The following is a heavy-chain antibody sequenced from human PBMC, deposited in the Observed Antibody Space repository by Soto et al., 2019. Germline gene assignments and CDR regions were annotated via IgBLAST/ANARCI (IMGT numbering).Heavy chain of an antibody. CDR3: ARDLVQERGVSSSWRYYFDY. V-gene: IGHV1-2*02. CDR2: INPNSGGT. J-gene: IGHJ4*02. CDR1: GYTFTGYY. D-gene: IGHD6-13*01. Sequence: QVQLVQSGAEVKKPGASVKVSCKASGYTFTGYYMHWVRQAPGQGLEWMGWINPNSGGTNYAQKCQGRVTMTRDTSISTAYMELSRLRSDDTAVYCCARDLVQERGVSSSWRYYFDYWGQGTLVTVSS.